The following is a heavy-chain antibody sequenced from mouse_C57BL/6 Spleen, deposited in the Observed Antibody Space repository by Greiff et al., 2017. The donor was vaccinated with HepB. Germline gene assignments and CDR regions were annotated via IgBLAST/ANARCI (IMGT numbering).Heavy chain of an antibody. J-gene: IGHJ4*01. CDR2: IWSDGST. CDR3: VRQGDWEDYAMDY. D-gene: IGHD4-1*01. CDR1: GFSLTSYG. Sequence: QVQLKESGPGLVAPSQRLSITCTVSGFSLTSYGIHWVRQPPGKGLEWLVVIWSDGSTTYNSALKSRLSISKDNSKRQVFLKMNSLQTDDTAMYYCVRQGDWEDYAMDYGGKGTSVTVSS. V-gene: IGHV2-6-1*01.